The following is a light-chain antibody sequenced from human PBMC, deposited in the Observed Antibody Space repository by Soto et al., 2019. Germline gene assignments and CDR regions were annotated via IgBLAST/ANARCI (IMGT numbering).Light chain of an antibody. CDR2: AAS. Sequence: DIQMTQSPSSVSAYVGDRVTITCRASQDIRDWIAWYQQKPGKAPKLLISAASSLQSGVPSRFSGSGSGTDFSLTISSLQSEDFATDYCQQAFSFPFTFGPGTKVDIK. V-gene: IGKV1-12*01. CDR3: QQAFSFPFT. CDR1: QDIRDW. J-gene: IGKJ3*01.